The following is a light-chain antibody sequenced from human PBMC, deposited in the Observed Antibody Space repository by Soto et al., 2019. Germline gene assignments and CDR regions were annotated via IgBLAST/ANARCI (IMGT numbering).Light chain of an antibody. Sequence: EVVMTQSPATLSVSPGEGATLYCRASQSIAGNLAWYQQKPGQAPRLVIYGASTRATGIPARFSGGGSGTEFTLTISSLQSEDFAVYYCQQYNNWPPLTFGQGTKVEIK. V-gene: IGKV3-15*01. CDR1: QSIAGN. CDR2: GAS. CDR3: QQYNNWPPLT. J-gene: IGKJ1*01.